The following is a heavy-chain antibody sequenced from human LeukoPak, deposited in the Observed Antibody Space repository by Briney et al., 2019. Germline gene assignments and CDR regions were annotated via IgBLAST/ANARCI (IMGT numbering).Heavy chain of an antibody. J-gene: IGHJ4*02. Sequence: ASVTVSCKPSGYSFTSYYMHWVRQAPGQGLEWMGLINPRGGSTSYAQKFQGRVTMTRDMCTSTVYMELSSLRSEDTAVYYCASGPSVESDYESSGYFIFDYWGQGTLVTVSS. CDR1: GYSFTSYY. CDR3: ASGPSVESDYESSGYFIFDY. V-gene: IGHV1-46*01. CDR2: INPRGGST. D-gene: IGHD3-22*01.